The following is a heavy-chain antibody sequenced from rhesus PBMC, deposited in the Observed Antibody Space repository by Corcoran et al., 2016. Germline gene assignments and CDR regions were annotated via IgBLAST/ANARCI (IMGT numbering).Heavy chain of an antibody. D-gene: IGHD4-35*01. Sequence: QVQLQESGPGLVKPSATLSLTCAVSGGSISDRYYWSWIRQPPGKGLEWIGYIYGSGGSTYYNPSLRSRVPISTDTSKNQFSLKLSAVTAADTAVYYCAGDYGNYGGYFDYWGQGVLVTVSS. CDR3: AGDYGNYGGYFDY. CDR2: IYGSGGST. CDR1: GGSISDRYY. V-gene: IGHV4-106*01. J-gene: IGHJ4*01.